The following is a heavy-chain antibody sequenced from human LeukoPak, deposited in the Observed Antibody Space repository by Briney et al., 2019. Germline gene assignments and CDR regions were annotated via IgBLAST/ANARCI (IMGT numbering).Heavy chain of an antibody. J-gene: IGHJ5*02. CDR1: GGSFSGYY. CDR2: IYYSGST. V-gene: IGHV4-34*01. D-gene: IGHD5/OR15-5a*01. Sequence: SETLSLTCAVYGGSFSGYYWSWIRQPPGKGLEWIGSIYYSGSTYYNPSLKSRVTISVDTSKNQFSLKLSSVTAADTAVYYCARAGLRNWFDPWGQGTLVTVSS. CDR3: ARAGLRNWFDP.